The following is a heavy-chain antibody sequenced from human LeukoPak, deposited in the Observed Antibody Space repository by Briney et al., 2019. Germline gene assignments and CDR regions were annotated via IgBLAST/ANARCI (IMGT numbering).Heavy chain of an antibody. V-gene: IGHV3-23*01. CDR1: GFTFSSYA. CDR3: AKYPYEIIGAYYYYGMDV. CDR2: ISGSGGST. D-gene: IGHD3-9*01. Sequence: GGSLRLSCAASGFTFSSYAMSWVRQAPGKGLGWVSAISGSGGSTYYADSVKGRFTISRDNSKNTLYLQMNSLRAEDTAVYYCAKYPYEIIGAYYYYGMDVWGQGTTVTVSS. J-gene: IGHJ6*02.